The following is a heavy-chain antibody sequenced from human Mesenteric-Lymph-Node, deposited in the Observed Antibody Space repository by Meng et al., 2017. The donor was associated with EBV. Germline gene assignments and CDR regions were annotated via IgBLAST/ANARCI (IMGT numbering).Heavy chain of an antibody. CDR3: ARDGGSGSYYNYNWFDP. J-gene: IGHJ5*02. Sequence: QLPLQESGPGLVTPSEALSLTCTVAGGSISSSSYYWGWIRQPPGKGLEWIGRIYYSGNTYYNPSLKSRVTISIDTSKNQFSLKLNSVTAADTAVYYCARDGGSGSYYNYNWFDPWGQGTLVTVSS. V-gene: IGHV4-39*07. CDR2: IYYSGNT. D-gene: IGHD3-10*01. CDR1: GGSISSSSYY.